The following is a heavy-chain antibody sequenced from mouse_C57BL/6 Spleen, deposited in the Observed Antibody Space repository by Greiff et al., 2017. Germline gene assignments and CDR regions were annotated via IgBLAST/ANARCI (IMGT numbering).Heavy chain of an antibody. Sequence: EVKLMESGGGLVKPGGSLKLSCAASGFTFSSYAMSWVRQTPEKRLEWVATISDGGSYTYYPDNVKGRFIISRDNAKNNLYLQMSHLKSEDTAMYYCARDGSSYEYYFDYWGQGTTLTVSS. V-gene: IGHV5-4*01. D-gene: IGHD1-1*01. J-gene: IGHJ2*01. CDR3: ARDGSSYEYYFDY. CDR1: GFTFSSYA. CDR2: ISDGGSYT.